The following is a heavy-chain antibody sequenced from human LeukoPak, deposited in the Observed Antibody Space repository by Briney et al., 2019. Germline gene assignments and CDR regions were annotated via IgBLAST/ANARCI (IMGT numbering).Heavy chain of an antibody. J-gene: IGHJ4*02. CDR3: AKAGGYSYGYSFDY. CDR1: GFTFSSYG. Sequence: GGSLRLSCAASGFTFSSYGMHWVRQAPGKGLEWVSAISGSGGSTYYADSVKGRFTISRDNSKNTLYLQMNSLRAEDTAVYYCAKAGGYSYGYSFDYWGQGTLVTVSS. V-gene: IGHV3-23*01. D-gene: IGHD5-18*01. CDR2: ISGSGGST.